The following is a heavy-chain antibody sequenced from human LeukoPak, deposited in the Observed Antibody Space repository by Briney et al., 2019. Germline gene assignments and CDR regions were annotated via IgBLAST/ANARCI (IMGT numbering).Heavy chain of an antibody. D-gene: IGHD6-19*01. Sequence: GESLKISCKASGYSFSHYWIGWVRQMPGKGLEWMGSIYPGDSETRYRPAFQGQVTISADKSITTAYLQWSSLKASDTAMYYCARRASGCDYWGQGTLVTVSS. V-gene: IGHV5-51*01. CDR2: IYPGDSET. CDR1: GYSFSHYW. CDR3: ARRASGCDY. J-gene: IGHJ4*02.